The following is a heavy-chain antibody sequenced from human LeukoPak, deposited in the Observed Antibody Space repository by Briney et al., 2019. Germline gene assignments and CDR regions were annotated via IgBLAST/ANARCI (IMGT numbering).Heavy chain of an antibody. J-gene: IGHJ4*02. CDR1: GGSFSGYY. Sequence: PSETRSLTCAVYGGSFSGYYWSWIRQPPGKGLEWIGEINHSGSTNYNPSLKSRVTMSVDTSKNQFSLKLSSVTAADTAVYYCARGGGSYQRAITIDYWGQGTLVTVSS. CDR2: INHSGST. V-gene: IGHV4-34*01. D-gene: IGHD1-26*01. CDR3: ARGGGSYQRAITIDY.